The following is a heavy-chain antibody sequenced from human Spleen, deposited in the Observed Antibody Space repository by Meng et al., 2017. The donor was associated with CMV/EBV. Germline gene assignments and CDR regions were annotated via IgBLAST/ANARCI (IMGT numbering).Heavy chain of an antibody. D-gene: IGHD2-15*01. J-gene: IGHJ4*02. CDR1: GCY. CDR2: INPNSGGT. CDR3: ARESGGYCSGGSCRGLGYFDY. Sequence: GCYMHWVRQAPGQGLAWMGWINPNSGGTNYAQKFQGRVTMTRDTSISTAYMELSRLRSDDTAVYYCARESGGYCSGGSCRGLGYFDYWGQGTLVTVSS. V-gene: IGHV1-2*02.